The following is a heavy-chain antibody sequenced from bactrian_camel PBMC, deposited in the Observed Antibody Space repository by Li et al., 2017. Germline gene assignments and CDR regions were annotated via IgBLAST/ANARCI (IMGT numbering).Heavy chain of an antibody. Sequence: QLVESGGGSVQSGGSLRLSCVASRHTYGNYCMGWFRQFPVKEREGVARVLVGGRNTFYANSVKGRFTISQDAAKDTVNLQMNSVIPEDTGMYYCATGWMEPFGGGRSWFGACDFREWGHGTQVTVS. J-gene: IGHJ4*01. CDR2: VLVGGRNT. CDR3: ATGWMEPFGGGRSWFGACDFRE. CDR1: RHTYGNYC. D-gene: IGHD6*01. V-gene: IGHV3S36*01.